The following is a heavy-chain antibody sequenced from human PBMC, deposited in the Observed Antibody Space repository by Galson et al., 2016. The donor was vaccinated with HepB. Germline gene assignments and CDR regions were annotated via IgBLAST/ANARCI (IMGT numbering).Heavy chain of an antibody. CDR2: ISGSGGST. J-gene: IGHJ3*02. V-gene: IGHV3-23*01. Sequence: SLRLSCAASGFTFNSYAMSWVRQAPGKGLEWVSSISGSGGSTYYADSVEGRFTISRDNSQNTVSLQMNSLRAEDTAVYYCAKDREVYSYGYDDGFDIWGQGTMVTVAS. D-gene: IGHD5-18*01. CDR1: GFTFNSYA. CDR3: AKDREVYSYGYDDGFDI.